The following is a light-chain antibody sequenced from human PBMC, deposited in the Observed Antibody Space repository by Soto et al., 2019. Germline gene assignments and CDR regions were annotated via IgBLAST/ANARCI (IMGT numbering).Light chain of an antibody. V-gene: IGKV1-17*01. CDR3: QQYNNWPGT. J-gene: IGKJ1*01. Sequence: DIQMTQSPSTLSGSVGDRVTITCRASQDIKNDLGWYQQKPGKAPELLIYAASSLQSGVPSRFSGSGSGTEFTLTISSLQSEDFAVYYCQQYNNWPGTFGQGTKVDIK. CDR1: QDIKND. CDR2: AAS.